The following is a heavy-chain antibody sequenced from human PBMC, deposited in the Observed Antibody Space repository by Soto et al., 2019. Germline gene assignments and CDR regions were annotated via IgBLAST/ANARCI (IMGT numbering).Heavy chain of an antibody. D-gene: IGHD1-1*01. CDR1: GYTFTSYG. CDR3: ARGRYGDY. V-gene: IGHV1-18*01. J-gene: IGHJ4*02. CDR2: ISAHNGNT. Sequence: QVHLVQSGAEVKKPGASVKVSCKGSGYTFTSYGITWVRQAPGQGLEWMGWISAHNGNTNYAQKLQGRVTVTRDTSTRTAYMELRSRRSDAAAVYYCARGRYGDYWGQGALVTVSS.